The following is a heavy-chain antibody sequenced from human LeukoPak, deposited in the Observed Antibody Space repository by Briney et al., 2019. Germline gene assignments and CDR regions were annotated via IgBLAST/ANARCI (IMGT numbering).Heavy chain of an antibody. V-gene: IGHV4-59*01. CDR2: IYYSGST. CDR3: ASHSGSYAYFDY. J-gene: IGHJ4*02. Sequence: PSETLCLSCTASGCSISGYYLSWIRQPPGKGLEWIGYIYYSGSTNYNPSLKSRVTISVDTSKNQFSLKLSSVTAADTAVYYCASHSGSYAYFDYWGQGTLVTVSS. CDR1: GCSISGYY. D-gene: IGHD1-26*01.